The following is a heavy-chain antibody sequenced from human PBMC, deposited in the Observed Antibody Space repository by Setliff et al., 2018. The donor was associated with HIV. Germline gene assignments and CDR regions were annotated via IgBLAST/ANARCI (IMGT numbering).Heavy chain of an antibody. CDR3: AREKGNTPAAYYRDY. J-gene: IGHJ4*02. V-gene: IGHV3-30*04. Sequence: LRLSCAASGFTFNTYSIHWVRQAPGKGLEWVAVISDDGGQTYYAGSVKGRFTISRDNSKNTMYLQMSSLRGDDTAVYYCAREKGNTPAAYYRDYWGQGTLVTVSS. CDR1: GFTFNTYS. CDR2: ISDDGGQT. D-gene: IGHD3-10*01.